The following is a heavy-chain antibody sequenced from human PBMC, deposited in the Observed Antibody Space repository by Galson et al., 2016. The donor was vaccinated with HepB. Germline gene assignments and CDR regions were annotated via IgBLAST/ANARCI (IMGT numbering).Heavy chain of an antibody. CDR1: GDSISNYNYY. V-gene: IGHV4-39*01. CDR2: MLYTGST. D-gene: IGHD4-17*01. J-gene: IGHJ6*03. CDR3: ARGDNPDYGDYASAYYYMDV. Sequence: LSLTCSVSGDSISNYNYYWGWIRQPPGKGLEWIGSMLYTGSTDYNPSLKSRVTISVDTSRNQFSLKLSSVTAADTAVYYCARGDNPDYGDYASAYYYMDVWGKGTTVTVSS.